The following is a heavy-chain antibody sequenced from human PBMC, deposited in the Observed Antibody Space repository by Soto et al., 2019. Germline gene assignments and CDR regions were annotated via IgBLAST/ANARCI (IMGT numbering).Heavy chain of an antibody. D-gene: IGHD3-16*02. J-gene: IGHJ6*03. CDR2: ISYDGSNK. CDR3: AKDMITFGGVIVIPSLDYYYYMDV. Sequence: GGSLRLSCAASGFTFSSYGMHWVRQAPGKGLEWVAVISYDGSNKYYADSVKGRFTISRDNSKNTLYLQMNSLRAEDTAVYYCAKDMITFGGVIVIPSLDYYYYMDVWGKGTTVTVSS. V-gene: IGHV3-30*18. CDR1: GFTFSSYG.